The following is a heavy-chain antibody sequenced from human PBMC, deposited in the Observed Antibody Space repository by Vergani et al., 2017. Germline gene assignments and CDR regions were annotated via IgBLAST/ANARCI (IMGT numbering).Heavy chain of an antibody. V-gene: IGHV3-74*01. CDR3: ARELYYYDSSGYYYPNWYFDL. CDR1: GFTFSSYW. J-gene: IGHJ2*01. D-gene: IGHD3-22*01. CDR2: INSDGSST. Sequence: EVQLVESGGGLVQPGGSLRLSCAASGFTFSSYWMHWVRQAPRKGLVWVSRINSDGSSTSYADSVKGRFTISRDKAKNTLYLQMNSLRAEDTAVYYCARELYYYDSSGYYYPNWYFDLWGRRTLVTVSS.